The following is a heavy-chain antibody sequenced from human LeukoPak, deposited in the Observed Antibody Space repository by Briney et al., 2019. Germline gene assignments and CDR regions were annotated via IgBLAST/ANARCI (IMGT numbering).Heavy chain of an antibody. CDR3: ARVGYYGSGTSDY. D-gene: IGHD3-10*01. V-gene: IGHV4-34*01. CDR1: GGSFSGYY. J-gene: IGHJ4*02. CDR2: INHSGST. Sequence: ETLSFTCAVYGGSFSGYYWSWIRQPPGKGLEWIGEINHSGSTNYNPSLKSRVTISVDTSKNQFSLKLSSVTAADTAVYYCARVGYYGSGTSDYWGQGTLVTVSS.